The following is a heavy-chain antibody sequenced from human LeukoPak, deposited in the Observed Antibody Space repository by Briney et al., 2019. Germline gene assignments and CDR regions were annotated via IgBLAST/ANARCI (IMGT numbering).Heavy chain of an antibody. CDR2: ISSSSSYI. Sequence: WGSLRLSCAASGFSFSSYTMNWVRQAPGKGLEWVSFISSSSSYIYYTDSVKGRFTISRDNAKKSLYLQMDSLRAEDTAVYYCARGAWSENPFDYWGQGTLVTVSS. V-gene: IGHV3-21*01. CDR3: ARGAWSENPFDY. CDR1: GFSFSSYT. D-gene: IGHD1-14*01. J-gene: IGHJ4*02.